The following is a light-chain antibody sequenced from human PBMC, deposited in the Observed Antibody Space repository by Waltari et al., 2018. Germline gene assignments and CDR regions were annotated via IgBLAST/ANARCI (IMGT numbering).Light chain of an antibody. CDR2: WAS. Sequence: QSVLYNANSKNYLAWYQQKPGQPPRLLIYWASTRESGVPDRFSGSGSGTDFTLTISNLQAEDVAVYYCQQYYRSRTFGQGTKVEIK. J-gene: IGKJ1*01. CDR1: QSVLYNANSKNY. CDR3: QQYYRSRT. V-gene: IGKV4-1*01.